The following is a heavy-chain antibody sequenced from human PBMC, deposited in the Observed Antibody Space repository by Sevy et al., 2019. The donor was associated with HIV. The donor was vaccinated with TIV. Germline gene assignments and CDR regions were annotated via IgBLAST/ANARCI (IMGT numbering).Heavy chain of an antibody. CDR3: ARGGPEGYYYYGLDV. CDR1: GFTFSKHD. Sequence: GGSLRLSCAASGFTFSKHDMHWVRQVSGKSLEWVSGIGYAGDIYYLDSVKGRFTISRENAKNSLYLEMNSLRAGDTALYYCARGGPEGYYYYGLDVWGQGTTVTVSS. J-gene: IGHJ6*02. D-gene: IGHD5-12*01. CDR2: IGYAGDI. V-gene: IGHV3-13*01.